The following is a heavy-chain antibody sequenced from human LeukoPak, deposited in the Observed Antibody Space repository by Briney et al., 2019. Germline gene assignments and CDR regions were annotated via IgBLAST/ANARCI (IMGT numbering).Heavy chain of an antibody. CDR3: ARGGVVDIVAFDY. CDR1: GGSISSYY. D-gene: IGHD5-12*01. Sequence: PSETLSLTCTVSGGSISSYYWSWIRQPPGKGLEWIGYIYYIGSTNYNPSLKSRVTISVDTSKNQFSLKLSSVTAADTAVYYCARGGVVDIVAFDYWGQGTLVTVSS. V-gene: IGHV4-59*01. CDR2: IYYIGST. J-gene: IGHJ4*02.